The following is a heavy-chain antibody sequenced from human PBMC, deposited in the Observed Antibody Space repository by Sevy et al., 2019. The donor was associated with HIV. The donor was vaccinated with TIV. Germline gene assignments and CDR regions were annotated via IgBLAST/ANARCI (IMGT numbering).Heavy chain of an antibody. V-gene: IGHV4-39*01. J-gene: IGHJ4*02. CDR3: AGPTLTYSSGWTYYDY. CDR1: GASISSSGYY. Sequence: SETLSLTCSVSGASISSSGYYWGWIRQPPGKGLEWIASIRYSGSTFYNPSLRSRVTISADTSKNQLSLKLNSVTAADTATYYCAGPTLTYSSGWTYYDYWGQGTVVTVSS. CDR2: IRYSGST. D-gene: IGHD6-19*01.